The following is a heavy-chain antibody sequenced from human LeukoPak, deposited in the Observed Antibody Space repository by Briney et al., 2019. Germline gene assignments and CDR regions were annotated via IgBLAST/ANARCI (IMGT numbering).Heavy chain of an antibody. Sequence: GWSLRLSCAASGFSFSNYGIHWVRQAPGKGLEWVGVIWHDGSNKYYGDSVKGRFTISRDNSKNTLYLQMSSLRVEDTAVYYCARQTATYDLDYWGQGTLVTVSS. D-gene: IGHD3-3*01. CDR2: IWHDGSNK. V-gene: IGHV3-33*01. J-gene: IGHJ4*02. CDR1: GFSFSNYG. CDR3: ARQTATYDLDY.